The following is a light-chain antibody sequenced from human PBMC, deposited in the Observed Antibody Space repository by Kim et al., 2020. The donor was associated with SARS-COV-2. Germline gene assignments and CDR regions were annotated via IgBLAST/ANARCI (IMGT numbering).Light chain of an antibody. J-gene: IGKJ4*01. CDR2: GAS. CDR1: QGIGTW. Sequence: ASVGDSVTITCRASQGIGTWLAWYQQKAGKAPNLLIHGASNLQYGVPSRFSGSGSETEFTLTITSLQPEDFATYFCQQAKTFPHTFGGGTKVDIK. V-gene: IGKV1D-12*01. CDR3: QQAKTFPHT.